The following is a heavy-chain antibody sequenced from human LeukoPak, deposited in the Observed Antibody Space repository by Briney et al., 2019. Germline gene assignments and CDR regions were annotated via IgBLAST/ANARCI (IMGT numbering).Heavy chain of an antibody. CDR3: ARVHSYGDLYYYYYYMDV. CDR1: GYTFTSYG. Sequence: GASVKVSCKASGYTFTSYGISWVRQAPGQGLEWMGWISAYNGNTNYAQKLQGRVTMTTDTSTSTAYMELRSLRSDDTAVYYCARVHSYGDLYYYYYYMDVWGKGTTVTVSS. CDR2: ISAYNGNT. V-gene: IGHV1-18*01. D-gene: IGHD4-17*01. J-gene: IGHJ6*03.